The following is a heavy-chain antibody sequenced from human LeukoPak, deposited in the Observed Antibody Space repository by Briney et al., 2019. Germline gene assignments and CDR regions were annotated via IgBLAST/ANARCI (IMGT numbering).Heavy chain of an antibody. CDR3: SAGGKAFDI. J-gene: IGHJ3*02. V-gene: IGHV4-59*01. CDR2: IFYSEST. Sequence: SETLSLTCTVSGGSIKTYYWSWIRQPPGEGLEWIGYIFYSESTSYNPSLQSRVTISIDTSRNQVSLKLSSVTAADTAVYYCSAGGKAFDIWGQGTMVTVSS. D-gene: IGHD1-26*01. CDR1: GGSIKTYY.